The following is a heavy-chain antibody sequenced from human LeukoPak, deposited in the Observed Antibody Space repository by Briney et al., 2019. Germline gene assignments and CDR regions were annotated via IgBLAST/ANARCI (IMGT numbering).Heavy chain of an antibody. Sequence: ASVKVSCKASGYTFTSYGISWVRQAPGQGLEWMGWISAYNGNTNYAQKLQGRVTMTTDTSTSTAYMELRSLRSDDTAVYYCARDRTSVLRYFDWLTETRAFDYWGQGTLVTVSS. CDR1: GYTFTSYG. CDR2: ISAYNGNT. CDR3: ARDRTSVLRYFDWLTETRAFDY. J-gene: IGHJ4*02. V-gene: IGHV1-18*01. D-gene: IGHD3-9*01.